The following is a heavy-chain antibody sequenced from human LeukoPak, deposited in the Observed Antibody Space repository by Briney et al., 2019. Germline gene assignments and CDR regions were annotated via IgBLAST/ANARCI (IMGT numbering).Heavy chain of an antibody. CDR2: IKKDGSEK. D-gene: IGHD3-16*02. Sequence: GGSLRLSCAASGFTFNSYWMSWVRQAPGKGLEWVANIKKDGSEKYYVDSVKGRFTISRDNAKTSLYLQMNSLRAEDTAVYYCARAMVDLGVPLYPVYYYYYMDVWGKGTTVTVSS. CDR3: ARAMVDLGVPLYPVYYYYYMDV. CDR1: GFTFNSYW. V-gene: IGHV3-7*01. J-gene: IGHJ6*03.